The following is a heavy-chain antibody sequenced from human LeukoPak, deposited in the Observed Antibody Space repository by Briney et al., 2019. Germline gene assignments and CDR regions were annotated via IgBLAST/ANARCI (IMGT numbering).Heavy chain of an antibody. J-gene: IGHJ3*02. CDR2: IDYTGST. CDR1: GGSISSYY. Sequence: SETLSLTCTVSGGSISSYYWSWIRQSPGKGLEWIGYIDYTGSTNYNPSLKSRVTISVDTSKNQFSLKLSSVTAADTALYYCARGLITLIVAYAFDIWAKGQWSPSLQ. V-gene: IGHV4-59*01. CDR3: ARGLITLIVAYAFDI. D-gene: IGHD3-22*01.